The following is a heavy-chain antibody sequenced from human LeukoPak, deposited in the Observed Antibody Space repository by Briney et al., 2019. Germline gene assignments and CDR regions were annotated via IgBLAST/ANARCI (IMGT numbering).Heavy chain of an antibody. CDR3: ARRSAAVDY. D-gene: IGHD6-13*01. CDR1: GFNFSAYA. J-gene: IGHJ4*02. V-gene: IGHV3-30-3*01. Sequence: PGGSLRLSCAVSGFNFSAYAMHWVRQAPGKGLDWMAVISYDGSHKYYADSVRGRFTISRDNSKNTVYLQMNSLRTEDTAVYSCARRSAAVDYWGQGTLVSVSS. CDR2: ISYDGSHK.